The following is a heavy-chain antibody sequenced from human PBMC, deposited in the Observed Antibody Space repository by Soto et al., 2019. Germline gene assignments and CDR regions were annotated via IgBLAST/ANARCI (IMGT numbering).Heavy chain of an antibody. J-gene: IGHJ4*02. Sequence: PGGSLRLSCTASGFNFNSNVTSWVRQAPGKGLEWLAIIRDDGVTTHYAASVKGRFTISRDNSMNTLYLQMKSLRAEDTAVYYCAKTYVAWANFPFGSWGQGIQVTVSS. V-gene: IGHV3-23*01. CDR1: GFNFNSNV. D-gene: IGHD2-21*01. CDR3: AKTYVAWANFPFGS. CDR2: IRDDGVTT.